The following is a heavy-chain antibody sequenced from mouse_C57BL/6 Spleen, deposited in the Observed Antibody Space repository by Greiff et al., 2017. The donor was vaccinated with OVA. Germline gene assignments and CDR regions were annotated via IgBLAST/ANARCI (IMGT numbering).Heavy chain of an antibody. CDR2: ISSGSSTI. D-gene: IGHD2-5*01. V-gene: IGHV5-17*01. CDR1: GFTFTDYG. CDR3: ASFYSNFAY. Sequence: EVKLVESGAGLVKPGGSLKLSCAASGFTFTDYGMYWVRQAPEKGLEWVAYISSGSSTIYYADTLKGRFTISRDNAKNTLFLQMTCLRSEDTAMYYCASFYSNFAYWGQGTLVTVSA. J-gene: IGHJ3*01.